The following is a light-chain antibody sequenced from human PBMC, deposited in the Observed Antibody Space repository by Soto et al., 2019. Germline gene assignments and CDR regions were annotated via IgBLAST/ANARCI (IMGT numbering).Light chain of an antibody. J-gene: IGLJ2*01. V-gene: IGLV1-47*01. CDR3: GVWDDSLSGVL. CDR1: TSNIGSNH. Sequence: QSVLTQPPSVSATPGQRVTISCSGGTSNIGSNHVFWYQQFPGTAPRVLIYRRNLRPSGVPDRFSGSKSGTSASLDISGLRSEDEADYYCGVWDDSLSGVLFGGGTQLTVL. CDR2: RRN.